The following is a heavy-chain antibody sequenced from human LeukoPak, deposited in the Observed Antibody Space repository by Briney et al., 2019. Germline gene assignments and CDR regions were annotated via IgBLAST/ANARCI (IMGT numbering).Heavy chain of an antibody. V-gene: IGHV3-53*01. Sequence: GGSLRLSCAASGFTFSSYAMSWVRQAPGKGLEWVSVIYSGGSTYYADSVKGRFTISRDNSKNTLYLQMNSLRAEDTAVYYCASMVRGIDYWGQGTLVTVSS. J-gene: IGHJ4*02. CDR2: IYSGGST. D-gene: IGHD3-10*01. CDR3: ASMVRGIDY. CDR1: GFTFSSYA.